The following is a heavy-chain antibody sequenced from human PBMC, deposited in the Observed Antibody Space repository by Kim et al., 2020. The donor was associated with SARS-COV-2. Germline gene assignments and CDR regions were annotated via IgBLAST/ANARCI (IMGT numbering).Heavy chain of an antibody. D-gene: IGHD3-3*01. Sequence: SVKGRFTISRDNAKNSLYLQMNSLRAEDTAVYYCASLASLGFWSGLAFDYWGQGTLVTVSS. J-gene: IGHJ4*02. V-gene: IGHV3-21*01. CDR3: ASLASLGFWSGLAFDY.